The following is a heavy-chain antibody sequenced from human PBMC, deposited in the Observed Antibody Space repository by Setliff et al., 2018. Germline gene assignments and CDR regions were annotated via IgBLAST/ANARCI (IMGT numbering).Heavy chain of an antibody. V-gene: IGHV7-4-1*02. J-gene: IGHJ5*02. CDR1: GYPFTNYG. CDR2: INTKAEIP. D-gene: IGHD2-2*01. CDR3: ARIVCSSPSCPGSWFDP. Sequence: ASVKVSCKPSGYPFTNYGLSWVRQAPGQGLEWMGWINTKAEIPTYAQAFTGRLVLSLDTSVSTAYLEISDLKTDDTAIYYCARIVCSSPSCPGSWFDPWGQGTPVTSPQ.